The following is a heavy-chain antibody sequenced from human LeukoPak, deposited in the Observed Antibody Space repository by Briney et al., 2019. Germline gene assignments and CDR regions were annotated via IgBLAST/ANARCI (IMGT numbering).Heavy chain of an antibody. Sequence: GGSLRLSCAASGFTFSSYSMNWVRQAPGKGLEWVSSISSSSSYIYYADSVKGRFTISRDNAKNSLYLQMNSLRAEDTAVYYCARGGTSVMITFGGVIPYWGQGTLVTVSS. V-gene: IGHV3-21*01. CDR3: ARGGTSVMITFGGVIPY. CDR2: ISSSSSYI. CDR1: GFTFSSYS. D-gene: IGHD3-16*02. J-gene: IGHJ4*02.